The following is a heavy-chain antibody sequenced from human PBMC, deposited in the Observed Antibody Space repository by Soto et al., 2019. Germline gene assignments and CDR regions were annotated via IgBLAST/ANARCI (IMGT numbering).Heavy chain of an antibody. D-gene: IGHD2-2*01. J-gene: IGHJ6*01. CDR2: IYPGDSDT. Sequence: PGESLKISCKGSGYSFTSYWIGWVRQMPGKGLEWMGIIYPGDSDTRYSPSFQGQVTISADKSISTAYLQWSSLKASDTAMYYCARHVVGPAAMSNLLYYGMDGWGQGNKVTLP. CDR3: ARHVVGPAAMSNLLYYGMDG. V-gene: IGHV5-51*01. CDR1: GYSFTSYW.